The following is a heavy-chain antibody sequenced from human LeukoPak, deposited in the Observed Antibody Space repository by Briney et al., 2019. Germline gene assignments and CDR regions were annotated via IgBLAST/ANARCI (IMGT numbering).Heavy chain of an antibody. CDR1: GFTFSSYG. D-gene: IGHD3-9*01. J-gene: IGHJ4*02. Sequence: GRSLRLSCAASGFTFSSYGMHWVRQAPGKGLEWVAVISYDGSNKYYADSVKGRFTISRDNSKNTLYLQMNSLRAEDTAVYYCAKDSVHYDILTGTFLNFDYWGQGTLVTVSS. CDR2: ISYDGSNK. CDR3: AKDSVHYDILTGTFLNFDY. V-gene: IGHV3-30*18.